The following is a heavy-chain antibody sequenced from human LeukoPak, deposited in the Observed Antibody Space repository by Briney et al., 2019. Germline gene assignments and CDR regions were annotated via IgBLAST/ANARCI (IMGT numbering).Heavy chain of an antibody. CDR1: GGSFSGYY. J-gene: IGHJ4*02. Sequence: SETLSLTCAVYGGSFSGYYWSWIRQPAGKGLEWIGRIYTSGSTNYNPSLKSRDTMSVDTSKNQFSLKLSSVTAADTAVYYCCFHYYDSKAVDWEEYWGQGTLVTVSS. V-gene: IGHV4-59*10. D-gene: IGHD3-22*01. CDR3: CFHYYDSKAVDWEEY. CDR2: IYTSGST.